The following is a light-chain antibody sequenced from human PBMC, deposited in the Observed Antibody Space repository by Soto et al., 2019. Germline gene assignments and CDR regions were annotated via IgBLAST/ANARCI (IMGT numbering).Light chain of an antibody. CDR2: GAS. V-gene: IGKV3-15*01. CDR1: QNVNIN. J-gene: IGKJ3*01. CDR3: QQYNNWPFT. Sequence: EIVITQSPATLSVSPGEKATLSCRTSQNVNINLAWYQQKPGQAPRLLIYGASTRATGIPARFSGSGSGTEFTLAISSXQSEDFAVYYCQQYNNWPFTFGPGTKVDIK.